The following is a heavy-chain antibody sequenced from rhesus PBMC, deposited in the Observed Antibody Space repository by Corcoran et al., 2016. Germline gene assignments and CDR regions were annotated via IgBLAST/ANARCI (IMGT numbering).Heavy chain of an antibody. D-gene: IGHD1-44*01. V-gene: IGHV4S7*01. J-gene: IGHJ6*01. CDR1: GGSISSVPA. CDR2: FYTRSGST. Sequence: QVQLKESGPGLVKPSATLSLTCDVSGGSISSVPAWAWIRQSPGKRMEWIVAFYTRSGSTNYNPSLQSRVTFSKDTSKNQLSLTLNSVTAADSALYYCAKYRWPLGGLDSWGQGVVLTVSA. CDR3: AKYRWPLGGLDS.